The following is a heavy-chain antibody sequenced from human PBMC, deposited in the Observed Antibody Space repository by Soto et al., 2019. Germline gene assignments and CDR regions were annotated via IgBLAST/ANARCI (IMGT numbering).Heavy chain of an antibody. J-gene: IGHJ3*02. CDR3: AAYNTSRHDAFDI. V-gene: IGHV3-7*01. CDR1: GFSFKTYW. Sequence: GSLRLSCEVSGFSFKTYWMSWVRQAPGKGLEWLANMNEDADTKYYVDSVKGRFTILGDSAGNSLFLKMASLRAEDTAVYFCAAYNTSRHDAFDIWGRGTLVTVS. D-gene: IGHD1-20*01. CDR2: MNEDADTK.